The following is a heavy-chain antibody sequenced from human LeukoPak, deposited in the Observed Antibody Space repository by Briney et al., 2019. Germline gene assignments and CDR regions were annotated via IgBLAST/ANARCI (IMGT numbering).Heavy chain of an antibody. Sequence: GGSLRLSCAASGFTFSAFGMNWVRQAPGKGLEWVSTITKSGDSTYYVDSVKGRFTISRDNAKNSLYLQMNSLRAEDTAVYYCARDEQTMDVWGQGTTVTVSS. CDR2: ITKSGDST. CDR3: ARDEQTMDV. V-gene: IGHV3-21*01. CDR1: GFTFSAFG. J-gene: IGHJ6*02.